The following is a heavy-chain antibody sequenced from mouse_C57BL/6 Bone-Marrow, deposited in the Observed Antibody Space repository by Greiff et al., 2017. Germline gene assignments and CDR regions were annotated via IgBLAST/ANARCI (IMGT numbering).Heavy chain of an antibody. CDR3: ARNYDYDVRD. D-gene: IGHD2-4*01. CDR1: GFTFSDYG. V-gene: IGHV5-17*01. Sequence: EVQRVESGGGLVKPGGSLKLSCAASGFTFSDYGMHWVRQAPEQGLEWVAYISSGSSTIYYADTVKGRFTISRDNAKNTLFLQMTSLRSEDTAMYYCARNYDYDVRDWGQGTLVTVSA. J-gene: IGHJ3*01. CDR2: ISSGSSTI.